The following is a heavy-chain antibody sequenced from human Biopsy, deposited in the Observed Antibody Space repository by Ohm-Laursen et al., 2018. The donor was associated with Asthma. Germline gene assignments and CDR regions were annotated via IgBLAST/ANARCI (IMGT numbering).Heavy chain of an antibody. D-gene: IGHD3-22*01. J-gene: IGHJ3*02. Sequence: SLRLSCAASGFVFSQCGMHWVRQGPGKGLEWVALVSSDGHNKYYEDSVKGRFAISRDNSRNRLYLQISSLTVEDSAVYFCARQSGQEYGDSIPFDTWGQETKVAVSS. CDR2: VSSDGHNK. CDR1: GFVFSQCG. CDR3: ARQSGQEYGDSIPFDT. V-gene: IGHV3-30*03.